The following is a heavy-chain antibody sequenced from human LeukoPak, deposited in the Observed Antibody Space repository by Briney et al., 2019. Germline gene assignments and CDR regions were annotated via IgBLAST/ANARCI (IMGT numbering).Heavy chain of an antibody. J-gene: IGHJ6*02. CDR2: IYHSGST. D-gene: IGHD3-10*01. CDR1: GYSISSGYY. V-gene: IGHV4-38-2*02. Sequence: PSETLSLTCTVSGYSISSGYYWGWIRQPPGKGLEWIGSIYHSGSTYYNPSLKSRVTISVDTSKNQFSLKLSSVTAADTAVYYCARDLRYYYGSGSPSRDVWGQGTTVTVSS. CDR3: ARDLRYYYGSGSPSRDV.